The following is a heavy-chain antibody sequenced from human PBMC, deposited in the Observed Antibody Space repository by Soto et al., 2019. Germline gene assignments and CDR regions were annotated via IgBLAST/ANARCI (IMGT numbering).Heavy chain of an antibody. CDR3: ARDYPNWGSSWYFDL. J-gene: IGHJ2*01. D-gene: IGHD7-27*01. CDR2: IIPIFGTA. V-gene: IGHV1-69*13. CDR1: GGTFSSYA. Sequence: EASVKVSCKASGGTFSSYAISWVRQAPGQGLEWMGGIIPIFGTANYAQKFQGRVTITADESTSTAYMELSSLRSEDTAVYYCARDYPNWGSSWYFDLWGRGTLVTVSS.